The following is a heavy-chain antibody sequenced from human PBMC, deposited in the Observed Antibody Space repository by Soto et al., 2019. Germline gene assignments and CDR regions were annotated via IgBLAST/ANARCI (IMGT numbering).Heavy chain of an antibody. V-gene: IGHV4-34*01. CDR3: ASGGLRYSSSSGY. J-gene: IGHJ4*02. CDR2: INHSGST. CDR1: GGSFSGYY. Sequence: QVQLQQWGAGLLKPSETLSLTCAVYGGSFSGYYWSWIRQPPGKGLEWIGEINHSGSTNYNPSLKSRVTISVDTSKNQFSLKLSSVTAADTAVYYCASGGLRYSSSSGYWGQGTLVTVSS. D-gene: IGHD6-13*01.